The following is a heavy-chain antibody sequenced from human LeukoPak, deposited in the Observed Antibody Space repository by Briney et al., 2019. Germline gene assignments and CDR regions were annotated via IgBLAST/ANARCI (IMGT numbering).Heavy chain of an antibody. D-gene: IGHD3-22*01. J-gene: IGHJ4*02. CDR2: IKGDGSEK. Sequence: PGGSLRLSCAASRFTLSGYFMSWVRQAPGEGLEWVASIKGDGSEKYYVDSVKGRFTISRDNAKNSLFLQMNSLRAEDTAVYFCARDRGWRSGGYYLYYFDFWGQGTLVTVSS. CDR3: ARDRGWRSGGYYLYYFDF. V-gene: IGHV3-7*01. CDR1: RFTLSGYF.